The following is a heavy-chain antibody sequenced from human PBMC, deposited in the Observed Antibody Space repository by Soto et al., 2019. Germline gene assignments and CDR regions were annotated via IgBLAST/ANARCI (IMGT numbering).Heavy chain of an antibody. D-gene: IGHD2-15*01. CDR1: GGTFSSYA. J-gene: IGHJ6*02. CDR3: ASLESHPPLSALSVAAGSKDV. Sequence: QVQLVQSGAEVKKPGSSVKVSCKASGGTFSSYAISWVRQAPGQGLEWMGGIIPIFGTANYAQKFQGRVTYTADEFTSAAYLELSSLRSEYTAVYYCASLESHPPLSALSVAAGSKDVWGQGTTVTVSS. V-gene: IGHV1-69*12. CDR2: IIPIFGTA.